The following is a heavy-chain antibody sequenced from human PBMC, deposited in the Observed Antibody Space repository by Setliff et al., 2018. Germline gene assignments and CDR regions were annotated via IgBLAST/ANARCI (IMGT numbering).Heavy chain of an antibody. CDR3: AKGGTYRYFDY. J-gene: IGHJ4*02. CDR1: GGSISGASIRSYY. D-gene: IGHD2-15*01. V-gene: IGHV4-61*01. CDR2: VFYSGAT. Sequence: SETLSLTCTVSGGSISGASIRSYYWSWIRQPPGKGLEFIGYVFYSGATKYDPSLKSRLTISVDTSKIQFSLKLTSLTAADTAVYFCAKGGTYRYFDYWGQGTLVTVSS.